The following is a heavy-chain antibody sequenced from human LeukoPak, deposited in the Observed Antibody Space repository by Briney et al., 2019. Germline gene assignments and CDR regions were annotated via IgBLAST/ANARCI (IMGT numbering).Heavy chain of an antibody. Sequence: GASVKVSCKASGYTFTSYGISWVRQAPGQGLEWMGWISAYNGNTNYAQKFQGRVTMTTETSTSTAYMELRSLRSDDTAVYYCARDRGRNSGNNYDSSGYYDYWGQGTLATDSS. CDR2: ISAYNGNT. CDR1: GYTFTSYG. V-gene: IGHV1-18*01. J-gene: IGHJ4*02. D-gene: IGHD3-22*01. CDR3: ARDRGRNSGNNYDSSGYYDY.